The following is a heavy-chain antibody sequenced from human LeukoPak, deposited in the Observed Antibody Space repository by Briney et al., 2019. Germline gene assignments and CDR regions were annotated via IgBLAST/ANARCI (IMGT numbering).Heavy chain of an antibody. V-gene: IGHV4-30-2*01. CDR3: ARAGGYSNYGEFDP. CDR2: IYHSGGT. D-gene: IGHD4-11*01. Sequence: SQTLSLTCAVSGGSISSGGYSWSWIRQPPGKGLEWIGYIYHSGGTYYNPSLKSRVTISVDRSKNQFSLKLSSVTAADTAVYYCARAGGYSNYGEFDPWGQGTLVTVSS. CDR1: GGSISSGGYS. J-gene: IGHJ5*02.